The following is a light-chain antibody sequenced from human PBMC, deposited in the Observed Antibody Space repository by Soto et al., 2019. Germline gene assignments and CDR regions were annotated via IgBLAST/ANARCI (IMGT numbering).Light chain of an antibody. Sequence: IVLTQSPGTLSLSPGERATLSCRASQSVNSVYLAWYQQKPGQAPRLLIYATSIRTTDFTDRFSGSGSGTDFTLTISGVEPEDSAVYYCHCQQFDSSRIYSFGQGTKLEIK. J-gene: IGKJ2*01. V-gene: IGKV3-20*01. CDR1: QSVNSVY. CDR2: ATS. CDR3: QQFDSSRIYS.